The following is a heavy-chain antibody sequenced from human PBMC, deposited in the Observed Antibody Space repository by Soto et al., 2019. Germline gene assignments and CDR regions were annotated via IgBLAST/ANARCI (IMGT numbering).Heavy chain of an antibody. Sequence: QVQLQESGPGLVKPSETLSLTCTVSGGSISSYYWSWIRQPPGKGLEWIGYIYYSGSTNYNPSLTSRVTIPVDTSKNQFSLKLSSVTAADTAVYYCARGRRAAAARFDPWGQGTLVTVSS. V-gene: IGHV4-59*01. CDR1: GGSISSYY. CDR2: IYYSGST. J-gene: IGHJ5*02. D-gene: IGHD6-13*01. CDR3: ARGRRAAAARFDP.